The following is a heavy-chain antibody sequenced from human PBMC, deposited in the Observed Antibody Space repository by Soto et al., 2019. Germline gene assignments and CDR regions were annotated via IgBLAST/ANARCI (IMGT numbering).Heavy chain of an antibody. Sequence: GGSLRLSCAASGFTFSSYGMHWVRQAPGKGLEWVAVISYDGSNKYYADSVKGRFTISRDNSKNTLYLQMNSLRAEDTAVYYCARAAPRYCSGGSCYSGRDYWGQGTLVTVS. CDR3: ARAAPRYCSGGSCYSGRDY. CDR2: ISYDGSNK. CDR1: GFTFSSYG. V-gene: IGHV3-30*03. D-gene: IGHD2-15*01. J-gene: IGHJ4*02.